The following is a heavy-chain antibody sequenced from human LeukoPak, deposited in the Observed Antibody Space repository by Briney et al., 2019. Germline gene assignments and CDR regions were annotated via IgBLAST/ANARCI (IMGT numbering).Heavy chain of an antibody. D-gene: IGHD3-10*01. CDR1: GGSLSSGDYY. J-gene: IGHJ3*02. V-gene: IGHV4-30-4*01. Sequence: SETLSLTCTVSGGSLSSGDYYWRWIRQPPGKGLEWIGYIYYSGSTYYNPSLKSRVTISIDTSKNQFSLKLTSVTAADTAVYYCARPMVRGRSGFDIWGQGTMVTVSS. CDR3: ARPMVRGRSGFDI. CDR2: IYYSGST.